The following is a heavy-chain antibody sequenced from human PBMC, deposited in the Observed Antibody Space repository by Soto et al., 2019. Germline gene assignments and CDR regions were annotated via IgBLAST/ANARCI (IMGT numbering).Heavy chain of an antibody. V-gene: IGHV3-11*01. CDR1: GFTFSDYY. CDR2: ISSSGSTI. J-gene: IGHJ6*03. CDR3: ARDVWFGELSTYYYYYYMDV. D-gene: IGHD3-10*01. Sequence: GVSLRLSCAASGFTFSDYYMSWIRQAPGKGLEWVSYISSSGSTIYYADSVKGRFTISRDNAKNSLYLQMNSLRAEDTAVYYCARDVWFGELSTYYYYYYMDVWGKGTTVTVSS.